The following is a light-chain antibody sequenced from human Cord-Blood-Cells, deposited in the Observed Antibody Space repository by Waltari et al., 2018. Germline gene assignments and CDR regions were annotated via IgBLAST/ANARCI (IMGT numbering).Light chain of an antibody. Sequence: QSALTQPRSVSGSPGQSVTISCTGTSSDVGGYNYDPWYQQHPGKAPKLMMYDVSKRPSGVPDRFSGSKSGNTASLTISGLQAEDEADYYCCSYAGSYTLVFGGGTKLTVL. CDR1: SSDVGGYNY. CDR2: DVS. CDR3: CSYAGSYTLV. J-gene: IGLJ3*02. V-gene: IGLV2-11*01.